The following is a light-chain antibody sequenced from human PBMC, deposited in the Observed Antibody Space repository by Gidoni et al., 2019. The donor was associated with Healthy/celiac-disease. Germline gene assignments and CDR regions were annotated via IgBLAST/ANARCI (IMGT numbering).Light chain of an antibody. J-gene: IGKJ4*01. CDR2: DAS. CDR1: QDISNY. CDR3: QQYDNLPSLT. Sequence: DRVTITCQASQDISNYLNWYQQKPGKAPKLLIYDASNLETGVPSRFSGSGSGTDFTFTISSLQPEDIATYYCQQYDNLPSLTFXGXTKVEIK. V-gene: IGKV1-33*01.